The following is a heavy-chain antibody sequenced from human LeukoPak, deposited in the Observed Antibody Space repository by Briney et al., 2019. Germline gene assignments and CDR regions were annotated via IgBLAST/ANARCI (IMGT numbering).Heavy chain of an antibody. Sequence: SETLSLTCTVSGASISSGSYYWSWIRQPAGKGLEWIGRVYTSGSTDYNPSLKSRVTISVDTSKNQFSLKLSSVTAADTAVYYCASAYSSGWYVVYWGQGTLVTVSS. D-gene: IGHD6-19*01. CDR3: ASAYSSGWYVVY. CDR2: VYTSGST. V-gene: IGHV4-61*02. J-gene: IGHJ4*02. CDR1: GASISSGSYY.